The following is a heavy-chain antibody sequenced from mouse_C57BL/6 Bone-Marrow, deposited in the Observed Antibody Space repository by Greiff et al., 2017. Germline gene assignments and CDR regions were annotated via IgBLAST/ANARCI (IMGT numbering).Heavy chain of an antibody. Sequence: VQLQQSGPVLVKPGASVKMSCKASGYTFTDYYMNWVKQSHGKSLEWIGVINPYNGGTSYNQKFKGKATLTVDKSSSTAYMELNSLTSEDSAVYYCARSSMVTTRAWFAYWGQGTLVTGSA. CDR1: GYTFTDYY. CDR2: INPYNGGT. J-gene: IGHJ3*01. D-gene: IGHD2-2*01. V-gene: IGHV1-19*01. CDR3: ARSSMVTTRAWFAY.